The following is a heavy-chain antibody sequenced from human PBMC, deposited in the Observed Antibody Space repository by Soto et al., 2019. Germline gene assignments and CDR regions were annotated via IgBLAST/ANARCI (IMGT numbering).Heavy chain of an antibody. CDR2: MSFDGSNK. V-gene: IGHV3-30*18. J-gene: IGHJ4*02. Sequence: VGSLRLSCAASGFTFSSYGMHWVRQAPDKGLEWVAVMSFDGSNKYYGDSVKGRFTISRDNSKNTVYLQMNSLRADDTAMYYCAKAAAVAGALDYWGQGTLVTVS. CDR3: AKAAAVAGALDY. CDR1: GFTFSSYG. D-gene: IGHD6-19*01.